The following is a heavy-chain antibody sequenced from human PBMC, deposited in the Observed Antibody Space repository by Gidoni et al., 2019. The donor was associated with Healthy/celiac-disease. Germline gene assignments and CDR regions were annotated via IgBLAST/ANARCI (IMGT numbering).Heavy chain of an antibody. J-gene: IGHJ5*02. Sequence: QVQLQESGPGLVKPSQTLSLTCTVSGGSISSGDYYWRWIRQPPGKGLEWIGYIYYSGSTYYNPSLKSRVTISVDTSKNQFSLKLSSVTAADTAVYYCAREPHRGYYGSGTVSEKDWFDPWGQGTLVTVSS. D-gene: IGHD3-10*01. CDR2: IYYSGST. CDR3: AREPHRGYYGSGTVSEKDWFDP. V-gene: IGHV4-30-4*01. CDR1: GGSISSGDYY.